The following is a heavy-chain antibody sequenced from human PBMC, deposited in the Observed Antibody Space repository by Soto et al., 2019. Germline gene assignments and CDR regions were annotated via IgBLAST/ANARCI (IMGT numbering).Heavy chain of an antibody. V-gene: IGHV1-46*01. Sequence: ASVKVSCKASGYAFTNYYVQWVRQAPGQGLEWMGVIHPDGGHTTYSQKFQDRVTMTRDTFTSTIYMELSSLRSEDTAVYYCARGDNDYWGQGTLVTVSS. CDR2: IHPDGGHT. CDR3: ARGDNDY. CDR1: GYAFTNYY. J-gene: IGHJ4*02.